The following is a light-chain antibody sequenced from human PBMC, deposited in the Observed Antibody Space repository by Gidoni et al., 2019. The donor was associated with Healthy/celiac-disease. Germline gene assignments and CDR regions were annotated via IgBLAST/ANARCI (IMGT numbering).Light chain of an antibody. CDR2: DAS. V-gene: IGKV3-11*01. CDR1: QSVSSY. Sequence: EIVLTQSPATLSLSPGERATLYCRASQSVSSYLAWYQQKPGQAPRLLIYDASNRATGIPARFSGSGSGTDFTLTISSLEPEDFAVYYCQQRSTFXQXTKLEIK. CDR3: QQRST. J-gene: IGKJ2*01.